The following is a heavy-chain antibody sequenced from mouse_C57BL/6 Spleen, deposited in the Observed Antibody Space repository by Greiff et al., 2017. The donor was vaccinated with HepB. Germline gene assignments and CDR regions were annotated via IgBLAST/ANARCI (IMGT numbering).Heavy chain of an antibody. CDR1: GFTFSSYA. CDR2: ISDGGSYT. D-gene: IGHD1-1*01. Sequence: EVQLVESGGGLVKPGGSLKLSCAASGFTFSSYAMSWVRQTPEKRLEWVATISDGGSYTYYPDNVKGRFTISRDNAKNNLYLQMSHLKSEDTAMYYCARETITTVVDYWGQGTTLTVSS. V-gene: IGHV5-4*01. J-gene: IGHJ2*01. CDR3: ARETITTVVDY.